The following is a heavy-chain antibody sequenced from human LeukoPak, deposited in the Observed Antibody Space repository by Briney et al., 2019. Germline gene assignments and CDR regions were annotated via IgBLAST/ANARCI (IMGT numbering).Heavy chain of an antibody. Sequence: ASVEVSCKASGYTFTSYYMHWARQAPGQGLEWMGIINPSGGSTSYAQKFQGRVTMTRDTSTSTVYMELSSLRSEDTAVYYCARAVVGATIDYWGQGTLVTVSS. D-gene: IGHD1-26*01. V-gene: IGHV1-46*01. J-gene: IGHJ4*02. CDR3: ARAVVGATIDY. CDR1: GYTFTSYY. CDR2: INPSGGST.